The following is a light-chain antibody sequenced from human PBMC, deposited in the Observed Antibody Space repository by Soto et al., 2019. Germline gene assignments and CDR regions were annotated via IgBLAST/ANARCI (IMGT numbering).Light chain of an antibody. CDR2: GAS. V-gene: IGKV3-15*01. J-gene: IGKJ4*01. CDR3: QQHNAWPLT. Sequence: IVMSQYPATLSVSPGERATLSCRASQNVGTYLAWYQQKPGQAPRLVIYGASTRAAGIPARFSGSGSGTEFTLAISSLQSEDFAVYYCQQHNAWPLTFGGGTKVEIK. CDR1: QNVGTY.